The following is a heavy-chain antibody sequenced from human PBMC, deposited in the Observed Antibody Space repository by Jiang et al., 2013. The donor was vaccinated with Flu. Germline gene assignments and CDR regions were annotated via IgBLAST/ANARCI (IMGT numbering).Heavy chain of an antibody. J-gene: IGHJ4*02. CDR2: ISYDGSNK. CDR3: AIPYYDILTGPPDY. V-gene: IGHV3-30*03. Sequence: RSLRLSCAASGFTFSSYGMHWVRQAPGKGLEWVAVISYDGSNKYYADSVKGRFTISRDNSKNTLYLQMNSLRAEDTAVYYCAIPYYDILTGPPDYWGQGTLVTVSS. CDR1: GFTFSSYG. D-gene: IGHD3-9*01.